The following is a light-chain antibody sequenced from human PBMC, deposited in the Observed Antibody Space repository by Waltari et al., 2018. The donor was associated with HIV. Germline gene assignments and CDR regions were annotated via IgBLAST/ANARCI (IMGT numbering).Light chain of an antibody. Sequence: SYVLTQPPSVSVAPGKTASITCGGDNIGGKSVHWFQQKPGRAPVLVIYYDTDRPSGIPERFSGSNSGNTAALTISGVEAGDEADYYCQVWDSSSEHPVFGGGTKLTVL. J-gene: IGLJ2*01. V-gene: IGLV3-21*04. CDR3: QVWDSSSEHPV. CDR2: YDT. CDR1: NIGGKS.